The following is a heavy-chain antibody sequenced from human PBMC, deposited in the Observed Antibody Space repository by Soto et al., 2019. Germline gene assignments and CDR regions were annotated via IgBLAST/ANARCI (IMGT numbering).Heavy chain of an antibody. J-gene: IGHJ4*02. V-gene: IGHV1-69*13. CDR1: GGTFSSYA. CDR3: ACPEDSSGWYPFDY. CDR2: IIPIFGTA. D-gene: IGHD6-19*01. Sequence: ASVKVSCKASGGTFSSYAISWVRQAPGQGLEWMGGIIPIFGTANYAQKFQGRVTITADESTSTAYMELSSLRSEDTAVYYCACPEDSSGWYPFDYWGQGTLVTVSS.